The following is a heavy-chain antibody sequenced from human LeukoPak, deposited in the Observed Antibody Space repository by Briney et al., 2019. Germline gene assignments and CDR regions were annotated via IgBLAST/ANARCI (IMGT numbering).Heavy chain of an antibody. J-gene: IGHJ1*01. CDR3: ARSLEGYYDSSGYYPAEYFQH. CDR2: INHSGST. D-gene: IGHD3-22*01. V-gene: IGHV4-34*01. Sequence: PSETLSLTCAVYGGSFSGYYWSWIRQPPGKGLEWIGEINHSGSTNYNPSLKSRVTISVDTSKNQFSLKLSSVTAADTAVYYCARSLEGYYDSSGYYPAEYFQHWGQGTLVTVSS. CDR1: GGSFSGYY.